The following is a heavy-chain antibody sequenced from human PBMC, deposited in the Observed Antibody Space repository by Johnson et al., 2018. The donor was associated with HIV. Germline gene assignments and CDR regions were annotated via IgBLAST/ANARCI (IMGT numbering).Heavy chain of an antibody. CDR2: IGWNGLTI. Sequence: VQLVESGGGFVHPGGSLRLSCAASGFTFDDYAMHWVRQGPGKGLEWVAGIGWNGLTIGYVDSVKGRFTISRDDATNSLYLRMDSLRAEDTAVYYCAKDRVGATDANAFDIWGQGTMVTVSS. D-gene: IGHD1-26*01. CDR3: AKDRVGATDANAFDI. CDR1: GFTFDDYA. J-gene: IGHJ3*02. V-gene: IGHV3-9*01.